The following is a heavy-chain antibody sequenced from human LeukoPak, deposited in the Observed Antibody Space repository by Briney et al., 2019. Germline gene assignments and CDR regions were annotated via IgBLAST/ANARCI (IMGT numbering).Heavy chain of an antibody. CDR1: GISFSSYG. J-gene: IGHJ4*02. CDR2: LSSTGTT. V-gene: IGHV3-23*01. D-gene: IGHD6-13*01. CDR3: ARVGYSSSWFFLNF. Sequence: PGRSLRLSCAASGISFSSYGMSWVRQAPGKGLEWVSTLSSTGTTFYAGSVEGRFTISRANSENTLYLQMDSLRAADTALYYCARVGYSSSWFFLNFWGQGTLVTVSS.